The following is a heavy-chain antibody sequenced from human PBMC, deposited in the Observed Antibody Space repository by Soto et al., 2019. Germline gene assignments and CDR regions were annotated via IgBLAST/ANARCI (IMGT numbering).Heavy chain of an antibody. J-gene: IGHJ3*02. D-gene: IGHD1-1*01. CDR3: ARGGRGFDI. CDR1: GGSISSYY. V-gene: IGHV4-59*12. Sequence: SETLSLTCTVSGGSISSYYWSWIRQPPGKRLEWIGYIYYSGSTNYNPSLKSRVTISVDTSKNQFSLKLSSVSAADTAVYFCARGGRGFDIWGQGTMVTVSS. CDR2: IYYSGST.